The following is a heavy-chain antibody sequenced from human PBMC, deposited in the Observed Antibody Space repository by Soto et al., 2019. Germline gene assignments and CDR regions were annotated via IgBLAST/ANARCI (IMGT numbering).Heavy chain of an antibody. CDR1: GGSISSSSYY. V-gene: IGHV4-39*01. CDR2: IYYRGST. D-gene: IGHD1-26*01. CDR3: ARLPSGSYFDY. Sequence: QLQLQESGPGLVKPSETLSLTCTVSGGSISSSSYYWGWIRQPPGKGLEWIGSIYYRGSTYYNQSLKSRVTITVDTAKNQFSLKLSSVTAADTAVYSGARLPSGSYFDYWGQGTLVTVSS. J-gene: IGHJ4*02.